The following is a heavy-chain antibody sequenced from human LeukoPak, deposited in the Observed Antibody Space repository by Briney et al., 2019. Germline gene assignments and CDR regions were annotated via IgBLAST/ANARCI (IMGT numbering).Heavy chain of an antibody. V-gene: IGHV4-59*01. CDR1: GGSISSYY. J-gene: IGHJ6*03. CDR3: ARGSTRLYYYYMDV. D-gene: IGHD2-2*01. CDR2: IYYSGST. Sequence: PSETLSLTCTVSGGSISSYYWSWIRQPPGKGLEWIGYIYYSGSTNYNPSLKSRVTISVDTSRNQFSLKLSSVTAADTAVYYCARGSTRLYYYYMDVWGKGTTVTVSS.